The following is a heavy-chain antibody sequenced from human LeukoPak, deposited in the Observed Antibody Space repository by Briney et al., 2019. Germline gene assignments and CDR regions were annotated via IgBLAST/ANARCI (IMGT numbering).Heavy chain of an antibody. D-gene: IGHD5-18*01. V-gene: IGHV4-4*07. CDR2: IYTSGST. CDR1: GGSISSYY. CDR3: ARERVQGIQLWLPVLTNAFDI. J-gene: IGHJ3*02. Sequence: SETLSLTCTVSGGSISSYYWSWIRQPAGKGLEWIGRIYTSGSTNYNPSLKSRVTMSVDTSKNQFSLKLSSVTAADTAVYYCARERVQGIQLWLPVLTNAFDIWGQGTMVTVSS.